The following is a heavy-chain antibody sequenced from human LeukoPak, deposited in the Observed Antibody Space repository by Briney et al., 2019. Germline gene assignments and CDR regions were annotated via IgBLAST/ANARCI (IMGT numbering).Heavy chain of an antibody. CDR3: AVPYGLGSYTFDY. D-gene: IGHD3-10*01. Sequence: GESLKISCKASGYSFSNYWIGWVRQMPGKGLEWMEIVFPGDSDTRYSPSFQGQVTISADKSISTAYLQWISLKASDAAIYYCAVPYGLGSYTFDYRGQGTMVTVSS. J-gene: IGHJ4*02. CDR1: GYSFSNYW. CDR2: VFPGDSDT. V-gene: IGHV5-51*01.